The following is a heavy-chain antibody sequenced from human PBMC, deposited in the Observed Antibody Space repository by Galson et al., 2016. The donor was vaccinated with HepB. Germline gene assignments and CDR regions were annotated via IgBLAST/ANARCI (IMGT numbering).Heavy chain of an antibody. CDR3: ASWWQTPASYFDY. CDR2: ISWNSGSV. CDR1: GFTFDTYA. Sequence: SLRLSCAASGFTFDTYAMHWVRQAPGKGLEWVSGISWNSGSVGYADSVKGRFTMSRDNAKSSLYLQMNSLRAEDTAVYYCASWWQTPASYFDYWGQGTLVTVSS. V-gene: IGHV3-9*01. J-gene: IGHJ4*02. D-gene: IGHD2-8*02.